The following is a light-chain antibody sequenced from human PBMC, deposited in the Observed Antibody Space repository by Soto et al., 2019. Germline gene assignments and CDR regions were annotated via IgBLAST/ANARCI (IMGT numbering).Light chain of an antibody. J-gene: IGKJ1*01. V-gene: IGKV1-17*01. CDR1: EGIRND. CDR3: QQYGSSPQT. CDR2: AAS. Sequence: DIQMTQSPSSLSASVGCRFTITCRASEGIRNDLGWYQQKPGKAPKRLIFAASSLQSGVPSRFSGSGSGTDFTLTISRLEPEDFAVYYCQQYGSSPQTFGQGTKVDIK.